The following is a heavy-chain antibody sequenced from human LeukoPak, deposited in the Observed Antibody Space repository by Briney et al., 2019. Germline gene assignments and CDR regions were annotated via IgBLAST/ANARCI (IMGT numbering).Heavy chain of an antibody. J-gene: IGHJ4*02. V-gene: IGHV3-38-3*01. CDR1: GFTVSSNE. Sequence: PGGSLRLSCAASGFTVSSNEMSWVRQAPGKGLEWVSSISGGSTYYADSRKGRFTISRDNSKNTLHLQMNSLRAEDTAVYYCAKDLWDRWLRTGHFDYWGQGTLVTVSS. CDR3: AKDLWDRWLRTGHFDY. D-gene: IGHD5-12*01. CDR2: ISGGST.